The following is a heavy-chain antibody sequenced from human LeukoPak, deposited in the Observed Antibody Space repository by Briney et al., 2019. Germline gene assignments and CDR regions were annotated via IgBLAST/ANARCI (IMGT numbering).Heavy chain of an antibody. V-gene: IGHV1-2*02. J-gene: IGHJ4*02. D-gene: IGHD3-10*01. Sequence: GASVKVSCKASGYTFTSYGISWVRQAPGQGLEWMGWISPNSGGTNYAQKFQGRVTMTRDTSISTAYMELSRLRSDDTAVYYCARFSEPDYYGSGSSIDYWGQGTLVTVSS. CDR1: GYTFTSYG. CDR2: ISPNSGGT. CDR3: ARFSEPDYYGSGSSIDY.